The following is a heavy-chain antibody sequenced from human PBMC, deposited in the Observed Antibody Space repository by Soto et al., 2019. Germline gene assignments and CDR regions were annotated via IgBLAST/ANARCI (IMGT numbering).Heavy chain of an antibody. Sequence: ASVKVSCKASGYTFTRYAMHWVRQAPGQRLEWMGWINAGNGNTKYSQKFRGRVTITRDTSASTAYMELSRLRSDDAAVYYCARSITFGGAATNYGMDVWGQGTTVTSP. CDR3: ARSITFGGAATNYGMDV. J-gene: IGHJ6*02. CDR2: INAGNGNT. D-gene: IGHD3-16*01. CDR1: GYTFTRYA. V-gene: IGHV1-3*01.